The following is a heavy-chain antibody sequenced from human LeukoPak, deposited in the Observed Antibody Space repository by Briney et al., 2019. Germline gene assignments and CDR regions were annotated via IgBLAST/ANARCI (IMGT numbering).Heavy chain of an antibody. CDR1: GYTFTSYA. J-gene: IGHJ4*02. CDR2: SNPGNGNT. Sequence: GASVKVSCKASGYTFTSYAIHWVRQAPGQRLEWMGWSNPGNGNTRYSQEFQGRVTIDRDTSASTAYMELSSLSSEDMAVYYCAREGLYGDLDYWGQGTLVTLSS. V-gene: IGHV1-3*02. D-gene: IGHD4-17*01. CDR3: AREGLYGDLDY.